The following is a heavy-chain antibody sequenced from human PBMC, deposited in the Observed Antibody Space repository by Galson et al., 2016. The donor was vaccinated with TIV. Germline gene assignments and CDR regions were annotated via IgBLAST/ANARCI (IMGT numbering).Heavy chain of an antibody. V-gene: IGHV1-69*13. D-gene: IGHD5-18*01. J-gene: IGHJ6*02. CDR3: ATDRNTALDTYPCSSGMDV. Sequence: SVKVSCKASGGTFSTSVFNWLRQAPGQGLEWMGVINPLFGTAHHAQTFQGRLTITADESTSSAHMELSRRRSEDTALYFCATDRNTALDTYPCSSGMDVWGQGTTVTVSS. CDR1: GGTFSTSV. CDR2: INPLFGTA.